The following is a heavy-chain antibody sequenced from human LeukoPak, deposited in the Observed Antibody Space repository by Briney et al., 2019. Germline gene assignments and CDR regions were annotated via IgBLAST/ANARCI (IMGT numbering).Heavy chain of an antibody. D-gene: IGHD2-2*01. J-gene: IGHJ6*04. CDR3: ARDRYCSSTSCYSGDYGMDV. Sequence: ASVKVSCRASGGTFSSYAISWVRQARGQGLEWMGGIIPIFGTANYAQKFQGRVTITADESTSTAYMELSSLRSEDTAVYYCARDRYCSSTSCYSGDYGMDVWGKGTTVTVSS. CDR1: GGTFSSYA. V-gene: IGHV1-69*01. CDR2: IIPIFGTA.